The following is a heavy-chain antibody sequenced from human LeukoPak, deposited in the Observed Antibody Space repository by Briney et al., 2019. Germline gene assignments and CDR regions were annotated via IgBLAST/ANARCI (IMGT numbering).Heavy chain of an antibody. CDR2: INYSGSR. V-gene: IGHV4-59*01. CDR3: ARDRAHYCHY. J-gene: IGHJ4*02. Sequence: SETLSLTCTVSGGSISYYYWSWIRQPPGKGLEWIGYINYSGSRHYNPSLKSRVTMSVDKSKNQFSLKLSSVTAADTAVFYCARDRAHYCHYGGQGTLVTVSS. CDR1: GGSISYYY.